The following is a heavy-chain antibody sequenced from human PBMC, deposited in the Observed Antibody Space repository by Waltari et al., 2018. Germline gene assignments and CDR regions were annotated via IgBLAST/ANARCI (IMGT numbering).Heavy chain of an antibody. D-gene: IGHD3-3*01. CDR1: GGSISSSNW. CDR3: ARGSYYDFWSGYYNYYGMDV. V-gene: IGHV4-4*02. J-gene: IGHJ6*02. CDR2: IYHRGST. Sequence: QVQLQESGPGLVKPSGTLSLTCAVSGGSISSSNWWSWVRQPPGKGLEWIGEIYHRGSTNYNPSLKSRVTISVDKSKNQFSLKLSSVTAADTAVYYCARGSYYDFWSGYYNYYGMDVWGQGTTVTVSS.